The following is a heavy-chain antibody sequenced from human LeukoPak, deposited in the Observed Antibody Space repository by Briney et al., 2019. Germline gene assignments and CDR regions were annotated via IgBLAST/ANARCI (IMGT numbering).Heavy chain of an antibody. CDR2: LSGSGGST. V-gene: IGHV3-23*01. CDR1: GFTFSSYG. J-gene: IGHJ4*02. CDR3: AKRAFGENFFDF. D-gene: IGHD3-10*01. Sequence: GGSLRLSCAASGFTFSSYGMTWVRQAPGKGLQWVSTLSGSGGSTYYTDSVKGRFTICRDNSKNTLYLQMNSLRAEDTAIYYCAKRAFGENFFDFWGQGTLVTVSS.